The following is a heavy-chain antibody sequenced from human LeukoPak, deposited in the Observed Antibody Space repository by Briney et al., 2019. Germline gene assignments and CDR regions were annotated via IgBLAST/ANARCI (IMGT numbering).Heavy chain of an antibody. V-gene: IGHV1-46*01. J-gene: IGHJ5*02. CDR2: INPSGDNT. CDR1: GYTFTGYY. CDR3: ARDNSLRDTAWWFDP. D-gene: IGHD5-24*01. Sequence: ASVKVSCKASGYTFTGYYMHWVRQAPGQGLEWIGIINPSGDNTWYAQKFQGRVTMTRDMATSTDYLEVSSLRSEDTAVYYCARDNSLRDTAWWFDPWGQGTLVTVSS.